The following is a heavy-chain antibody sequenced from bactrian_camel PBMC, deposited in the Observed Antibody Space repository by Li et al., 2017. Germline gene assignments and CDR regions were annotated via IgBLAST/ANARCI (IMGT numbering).Heavy chain of an antibody. V-gene: IGHV3S1*01. CDR3: AKDRHVGGLRAWGDSYEYNF. D-gene: IGHD5*01. CDR1: EATYKYWW. Sequence: HVQLVESGGGSVQSGGSLRLSCTPSEATYKYWWLGWFRQAPGKELEWVSDINSGGGSTFYADSVKGRFTISRDNVKNTLYLQLNSLKTEDTAMYYCAKDRHVGGLRAWGDSYEYNFWGQGTQVTVS. J-gene: IGHJ4*01. CDR2: INSGGGST.